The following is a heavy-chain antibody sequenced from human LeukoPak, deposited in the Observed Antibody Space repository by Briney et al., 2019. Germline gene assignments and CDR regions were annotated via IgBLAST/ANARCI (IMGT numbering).Heavy chain of an antibody. V-gene: IGHV3-7*01. Sequence: GGSLRLSCAASGFTFSDYYMSWIRQAPGKGLEWVANIKQDGSEKYYVDSVKGRFTISRDNAKNSLYLQMNSLRAEDMAVYYCARVGRRGYCSGGSCYVGPSAFDIWGQGTMVTVSS. J-gene: IGHJ3*02. CDR3: ARVGRRGYCSGGSCYVGPSAFDI. CDR1: GFTFSDYY. D-gene: IGHD2-15*01. CDR2: IKQDGSEK.